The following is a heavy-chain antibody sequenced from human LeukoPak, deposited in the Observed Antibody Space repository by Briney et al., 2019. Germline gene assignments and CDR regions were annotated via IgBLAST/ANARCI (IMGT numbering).Heavy chain of an antibody. Sequence: SETLSLTCAVSGVSISSSNWWSWVRQPPGQGLEWIGEIYHSGSTNYNPSLKSRVTISVDKSKNQFSLKLSSVTAADTAVYYCARGGRGYSYDIDYWGQGTLVTVSS. D-gene: IGHD5-18*01. CDR1: GVSISSSNW. CDR2: IYHSGST. CDR3: ARGGRGYSYDIDY. J-gene: IGHJ4*02. V-gene: IGHV4-4*02.